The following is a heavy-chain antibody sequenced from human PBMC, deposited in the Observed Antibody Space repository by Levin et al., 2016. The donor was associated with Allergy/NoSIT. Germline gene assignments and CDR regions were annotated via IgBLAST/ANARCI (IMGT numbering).Heavy chain of an antibody. V-gene: IGHV3-7*03. Sequence: WIRQPPGKGLEWVANIRPDGNYDFYDDYVKGRFTVYRDNAKNSVFLEMDSLRLEDAAVYYCARVPPLEASYDVLTGYYWGASGMDVWGQGTTVTVSS. CDR2: IRPDGNYD. D-gene: IGHD3-9*01. CDR3: ARVPPLEASYDVLTGYYWGASGMDV. J-gene: IGHJ6*02.